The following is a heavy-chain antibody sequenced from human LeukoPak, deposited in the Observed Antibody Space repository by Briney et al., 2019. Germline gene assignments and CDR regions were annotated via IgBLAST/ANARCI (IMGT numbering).Heavy chain of an antibody. D-gene: IGHD5-18*01. J-gene: IGHJ4*02. CDR3: TRVGYSYGYPYFDY. CDR2: IKEDGNEK. V-gene: IGHV3-7*04. Sequence: GSLRLSCAAFGFTFSSYRMSWVRQAPGKGLEWVANIKEDGNEKYYVDSVKGRFTISRDNAKKSLFLQMNSLRAEDTAVYYCTRVGYSYGYPYFDYWGQGTLVTVSS. CDR1: GFTFSSYR.